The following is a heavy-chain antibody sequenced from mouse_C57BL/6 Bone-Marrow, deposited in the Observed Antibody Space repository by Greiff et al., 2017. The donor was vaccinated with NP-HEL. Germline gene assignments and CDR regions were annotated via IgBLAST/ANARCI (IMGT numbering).Heavy chain of an antibody. CDR3: ARYYGSSHPYWYFDV. J-gene: IGHJ1*03. CDR2: INPNNGGT. V-gene: IGHV1-18*01. CDR1: GYTFTDYN. D-gene: IGHD1-1*01. Sequence: VQLQQSGPELVKPGASVKIPCKASGYTFTDYNMDWVKQSHGKSLEWIGDINPNNGGTIYNQKFKGKATLTVDKSSSTAYMELRSLTSEDTAVYYCARYYGSSHPYWYFDVWGTGTTVTVSS.